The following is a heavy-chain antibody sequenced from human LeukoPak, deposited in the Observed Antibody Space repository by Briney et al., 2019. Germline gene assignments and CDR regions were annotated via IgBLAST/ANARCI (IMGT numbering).Heavy chain of an antibody. J-gene: IGHJ6*02. CDR1: GYTFTGYY. V-gene: IGHV1-2*02. Sequence: ASVKVSCKASGYTFTGYYIHWVRQAPGQGLEWMGWVNPKSGGTNYAQKFQGRVTMTRDTSISTAYMELSGLRSDDTAVYYCARDNYDSSGYYYRIYYYYGMDVWGQGTTVTVSS. D-gene: IGHD3-22*01. CDR2: VNPKSGGT. CDR3: ARDNYDSSGYYYRIYYYYGMDV.